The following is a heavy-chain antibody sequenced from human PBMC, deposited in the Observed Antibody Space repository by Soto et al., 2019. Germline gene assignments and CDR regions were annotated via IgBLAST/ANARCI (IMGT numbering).Heavy chain of an antibody. V-gene: IGHV3-48*02. CDR2: IGGGGRLI. D-gene: IGHD1-26*01. CDR3: ARDPGWAFDC. CDR1: GFTFSSFS. J-gene: IGHJ4*02. Sequence: EVQLVESGGGLVQRGGSLRLSCAASGFTFSSFSMNWVRQAPGRGLEWISYIGGGGRLISYADSVKGRFAISRDKAQNSLYLQMDSLRDEDTAVDYCARDPGWAFDCWGQGPRVTVSS.